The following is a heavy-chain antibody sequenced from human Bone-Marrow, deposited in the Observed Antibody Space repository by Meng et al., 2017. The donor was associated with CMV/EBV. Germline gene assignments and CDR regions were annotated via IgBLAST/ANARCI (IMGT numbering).Heavy chain of an antibody. Sequence: SETLSLTCTVYGGSFNAYYYNWFRQAPGKGLEWIGEINHSGCTNYNPSLKSRVTISVDKSKNQFSLRLTSVTSADTAVYYCASESATYLGGRIYYHGMDVWGQGTTVTVSS. J-gene: IGHJ6*02. CDR2: INHSGCT. V-gene: IGHV4-34*01. CDR1: GGSFNAYY. CDR3: ASESATYLGGRIYYHGMDV. D-gene: IGHD1-26*01.